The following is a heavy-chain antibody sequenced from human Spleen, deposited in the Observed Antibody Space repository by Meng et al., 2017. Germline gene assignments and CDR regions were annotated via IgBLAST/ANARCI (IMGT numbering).Heavy chain of an antibody. CDR3: AREKSPGHFDY. V-gene: IGHV1-46*01. CDR2: INTDGVST. CDR1: GYTFTTYF. Sequence: QVQRVQSGADVKKPGASVTVSCKASGYTFTTYFLPWVRQAPGQGLEWVGTINTDGVSTTYELNLQGRVSMTRDTSTSTVYMELSSLRSEDTAVYYCAREKSPGHFDYWGQGTLVTVSS. J-gene: IGHJ4*02.